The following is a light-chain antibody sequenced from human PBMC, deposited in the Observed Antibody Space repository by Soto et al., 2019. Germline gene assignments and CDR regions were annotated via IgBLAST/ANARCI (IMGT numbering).Light chain of an antibody. J-gene: IGKJ5*01. V-gene: IGKV1-5*01. Sequence: IQMTQSPSTLSASVGDRVTITCRASQSISHYLAWYQQKPGKAPKLLIFDASSLGSGVPSRFSGRGSGTEFTLTISSLQPDDFATYYCQQYNSYSITFGQGTRLEIK. CDR3: QQYNSYSIT. CDR1: QSISHY. CDR2: DAS.